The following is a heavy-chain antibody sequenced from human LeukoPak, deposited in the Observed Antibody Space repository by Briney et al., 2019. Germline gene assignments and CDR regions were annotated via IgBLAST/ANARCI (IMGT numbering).Heavy chain of an antibody. J-gene: IGHJ4*02. D-gene: IGHD3-22*01. V-gene: IGHV4-30-2*02. CDR2: IYHSGST. CDR1: GGSISSGGYS. Sequence: SETLSLTCAVSGGSISSGGYSWSWIRQPPGKGLEWIGYIYHSGSTNYNPSLKSRVTISVDTSKNQFSLKLSSVTAADTAVYYCARSGSGYRYDYWGQGTLVTVSS. CDR3: ARSGSGYRYDY.